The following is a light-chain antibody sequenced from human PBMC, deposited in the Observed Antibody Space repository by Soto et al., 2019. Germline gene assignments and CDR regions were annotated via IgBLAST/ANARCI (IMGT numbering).Light chain of an antibody. Sequence: IVLTQSPATLSVSPGERATLSCRASQSIDTDLGWYQQKRGQAPRLLIYDASHRAIGIPGRFSGSGSGTYFSLTISSLEPEDSAVYYCQQRNMWPRTFGQGTKVEI. CDR1: QSIDTD. V-gene: IGKV3-11*01. J-gene: IGKJ1*01. CDR2: DAS. CDR3: QQRNMWPRT.